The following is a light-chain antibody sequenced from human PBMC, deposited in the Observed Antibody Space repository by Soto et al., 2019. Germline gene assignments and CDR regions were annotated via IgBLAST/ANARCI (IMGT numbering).Light chain of an antibody. J-gene: IGKJ1*01. CDR3: QQRLNWPPN. CDR2: DAS. CDR1: QSVNIY. Sequence: IVLTQSQDTLSLSPGERAPLSCLASQSVNIYLAWYQQKPGQAPRLLIYDASNRASGVPAKFSGSGSGTDFTLTISDLEPADFGLYYCQQRLNWPPNFGQGTKVDIK. V-gene: IGKV3-11*01.